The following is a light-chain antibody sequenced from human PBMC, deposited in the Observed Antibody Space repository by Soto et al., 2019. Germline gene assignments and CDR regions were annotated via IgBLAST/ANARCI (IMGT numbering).Light chain of an antibody. Sequence: EILLTQSPGTLALSPGEGATLSCGASQSVTRTFLAWYQQKLGQAPRLLMYRASSRATGIPERFSGSGSGTDFTLTISRLAPEDFAVYFCQQYGSSPTTFGQGTRLEIK. V-gene: IGKV3-20*01. CDR1: QSVTRTF. CDR2: RAS. CDR3: QQYGSSPTT. J-gene: IGKJ5*01.